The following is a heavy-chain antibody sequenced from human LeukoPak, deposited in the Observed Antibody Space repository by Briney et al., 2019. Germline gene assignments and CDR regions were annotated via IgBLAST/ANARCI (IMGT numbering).Heavy chain of an antibody. CDR2: ISGSGGST. CDR1: GFTFSSYA. J-gene: IGHJ4*02. V-gene: IGHV3-23*01. Sequence: GGSLRLSCAASGFTFSSYAMSWVRKAPGKGLEWVSAISGSGGSTYYADSVKGRFTISRDNAKNTLYLQMNSLRAEDTAVYYCAKGVFGYYDFWSGGGYFDYWGQGTLVTVSS. D-gene: IGHD3-3*01. CDR3: AKGVFGYYDFWSGGGYFDY.